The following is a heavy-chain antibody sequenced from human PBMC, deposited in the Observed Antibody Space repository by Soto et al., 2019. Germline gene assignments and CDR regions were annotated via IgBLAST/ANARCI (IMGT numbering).Heavy chain of an antibody. J-gene: IGHJ3*02. Sequence: VGSLRLSCAASGFTFSSYGMHWVRQAPGKGLEWVAVISYDGSNKYYADSVKGRFTISRDNSKNTLYLQMNSLRAEDTAVYYCAKDPYYYDSSGYSNDAFDIWGQGTMVTVSS. CDR2: ISYDGSNK. CDR3: AKDPYYYDSSGYSNDAFDI. D-gene: IGHD3-22*01. V-gene: IGHV3-30*18. CDR1: GFTFSSYG.